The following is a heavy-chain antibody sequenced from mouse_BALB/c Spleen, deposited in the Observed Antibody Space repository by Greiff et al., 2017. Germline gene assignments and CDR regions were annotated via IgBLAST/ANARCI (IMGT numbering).Heavy chain of an antibody. J-gene: IGHJ3*01. V-gene: IGHV1-9*01. CDR1: GYTFSSYW. CDR3: ARDGTVVARRPSWFAY. Sequence: QVQLQQSGAELMKPGASVKISCKATGYTFSSYWIEWVKQRPGHGLEWIGEILPGSGSTNYNEKFKGKAPFTADTSSNTAYMQHSSLTSEDSAVYYGARDGTVVARRPSWFAYWGQGTLVTVSA. D-gene: IGHD1-1*01. CDR2: ILPGSGST.